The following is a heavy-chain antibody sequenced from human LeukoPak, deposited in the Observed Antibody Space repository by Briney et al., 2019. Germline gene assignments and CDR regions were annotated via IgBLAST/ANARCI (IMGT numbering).Heavy chain of an antibody. D-gene: IGHD2-15*01. J-gene: IGHJ6*02. V-gene: IGHV3-11*01. CDR1: GFTFSDYY. Sequence: GGSLRLSCAASGFTFSDYYMTWIRQAPGKGLEWVSYISGSGNSIYYADSVKGRFTISRDNSKNTLYLQMNSLRAEDTAVYYCAKGPEYCSGGTCFTYAMDVWGQGTTVTVSS. CDR2: ISGSGNSI. CDR3: AKGPEYCSGGTCFTYAMDV.